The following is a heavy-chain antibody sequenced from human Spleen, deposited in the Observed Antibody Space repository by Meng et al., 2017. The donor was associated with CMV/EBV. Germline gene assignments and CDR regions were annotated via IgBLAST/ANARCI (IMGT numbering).Heavy chain of an antibody. CDR3: ARSLQFPSHLNWFDP. CDR1: GGSISSSSYY. Sequence: SGGSISSSSYYRGWIRQPPGKGLEWIGSIYYSGSTYYNPSLKSRVTISVDTSKNQFSLKLSSVTAADTAVYYCARSLQFPSHLNWFDPWGQGTLVTVSS. V-gene: IGHV4-39*01. J-gene: IGHJ5*02. CDR2: IYYSGST. D-gene: IGHD4-11*01.